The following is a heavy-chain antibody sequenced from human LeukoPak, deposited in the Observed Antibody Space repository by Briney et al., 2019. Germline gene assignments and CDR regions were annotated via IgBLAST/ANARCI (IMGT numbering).Heavy chain of an antibody. CDR2: IYYSGST. J-gene: IGHJ3*02. D-gene: IGHD3-22*01. CDR1: GGSISSGGYY. V-gene: IGHV4-31*03. Sequence: SSETLSLTCTVSGGSISSGGYYWSWIRQHPGKGLEWIGYIYYSGSTYYNPSLKSRVTISVDTSKNQFSLKLSSVTAADTAVYYCARDADYYYDSSGSVGAFDIWGQGTMVTVSS. CDR3: ARDADYYYDSSGSVGAFDI.